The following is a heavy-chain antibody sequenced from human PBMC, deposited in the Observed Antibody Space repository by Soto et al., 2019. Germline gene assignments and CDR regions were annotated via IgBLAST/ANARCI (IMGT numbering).Heavy chain of an antibody. Sequence: QVQLVQSGAEVKKPGASVKVSCKASGYTFTSYGISWVRQAPGPGLEWMGWISAYNGNTNYAQKLQGRVTMTTDTSTSTAYMELRSLRSDDTAVYYCARPVLVVAATLYYYYGMDVWGQGTTVTVSS. CDR3: ARPVLVVAATLYYYYGMDV. CDR2: ISAYNGNT. V-gene: IGHV1-18*01. J-gene: IGHJ6*02. CDR1: GYTFTSYG. D-gene: IGHD2-15*01.